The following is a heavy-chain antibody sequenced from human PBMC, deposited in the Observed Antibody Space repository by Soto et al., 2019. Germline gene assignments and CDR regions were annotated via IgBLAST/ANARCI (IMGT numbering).Heavy chain of an antibody. CDR2: ISAYNGNT. D-gene: IGHD3-3*01. V-gene: IGHV1-18*01. J-gene: IGHJ6*03. Sequence: ASVKVSCKASGCTFTSYGISWVRQAPGQGLEWMGWISAYNGNTNYAQKLQGRVTMTTDTSTSTAYMELRSLRSDDTAVYYCARVRYYDFWSGPTRMGYYYYYMDVWGKGTTVTVSS. CDR1: GCTFTSYG. CDR3: ARVRYYDFWSGPTRMGYYYYYMDV.